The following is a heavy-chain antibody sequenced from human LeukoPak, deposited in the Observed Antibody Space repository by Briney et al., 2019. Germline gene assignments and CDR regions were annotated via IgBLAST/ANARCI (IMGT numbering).Heavy chain of an antibody. CDR3: ARGDGSGSSLIDY. Sequence: ASVTVSCKTSGYRFTNYGINWVRQAPGQGLEWMGWISAYNGNTNYAQKLQGRVTMTTDTSTSTAYMELRSLRSDDTAVYYCARGDGSGSSLIDYWGQGTLVTVSS. CDR2: ISAYNGNT. CDR1: GYRFTNYG. D-gene: IGHD1-26*01. J-gene: IGHJ4*02. V-gene: IGHV1-18*01.